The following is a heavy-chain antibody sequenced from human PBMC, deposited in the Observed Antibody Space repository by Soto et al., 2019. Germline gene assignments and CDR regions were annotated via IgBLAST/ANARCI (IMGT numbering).Heavy chain of an antibody. J-gene: IGHJ3*02. CDR3: ARRRSPYCTNGVCASGGAFDI. Sequence: GASVKVSCKASGGTFSSYAISWVRQAPGQGLEWMGGIIPIFGTANYAQKFQGRVTITADESTSTAYMELISLRSEDTAVYYCARRRSPYCTNGVCASGGAFDIWGQGTMVTVSS. CDR1: GGTFSSYA. D-gene: IGHD2-8*01. V-gene: IGHV1-69*13. CDR2: IIPIFGTA.